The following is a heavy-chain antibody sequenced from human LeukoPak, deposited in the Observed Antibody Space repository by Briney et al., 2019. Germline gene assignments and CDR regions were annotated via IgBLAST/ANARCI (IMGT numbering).Heavy chain of an antibody. CDR2: IRYDANIE. V-gene: IGHV3-30*02. CDR1: GFSFSSYV. Sequence: GGSLRLSSAVSGFSFSSYVIHWVRQAPGKGLEWVAFIRYDANIEYYADSVKGRFTISRDNSTNTLFLQINSLRAVDTAVYYCAKGGSSSWDYFDYWGQGTLVTVSS. D-gene: IGHD6-13*01. CDR3: AKGGSSSWDYFDY. J-gene: IGHJ4*02.